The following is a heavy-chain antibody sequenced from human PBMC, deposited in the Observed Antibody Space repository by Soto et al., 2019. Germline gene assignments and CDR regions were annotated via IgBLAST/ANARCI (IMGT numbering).Heavy chain of an antibody. V-gene: IGHV3-30*18. CDR1: GFTFSTYV. Sequence: QVQLVESGGGVVQPGRSLRLSCAASGFTFSTYVMHWVRQAPGKGLEWVAIMSYDGSQIYYAHSVKGRFTISRDNSKNTLYLQMNSLRPEDTAVYYCAKGGPSGMDVWGQGTTVTVSS. CDR3: AKGGPSGMDV. CDR2: MSYDGSQI. J-gene: IGHJ6*02.